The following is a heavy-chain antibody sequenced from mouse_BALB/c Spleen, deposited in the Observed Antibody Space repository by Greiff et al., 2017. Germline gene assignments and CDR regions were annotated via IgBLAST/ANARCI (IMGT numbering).Heavy chain of an antibody. CDR2: ISSGSSTI. J-gene: IGHJ4*01. V-gene: IGHV5-17*02. Sequence: DVMLVESGGGLVQPGGSRKLSCAASGFTFSSFGMHWVRQAPEKGLEWVAYISSGSSTIYYADTVKGRFTISRDNPKNTLFLQMTSLRSEDTAMYYCASDTLDYWGQGTSVTVSS. CDR3: ASDTLDY. CDR1: GFTFSSFG.